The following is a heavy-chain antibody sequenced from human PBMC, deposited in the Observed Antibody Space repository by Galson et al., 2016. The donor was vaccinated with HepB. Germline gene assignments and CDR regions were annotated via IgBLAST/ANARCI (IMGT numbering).Heavy chain of an antibody. Sequence: SETLSLTCAVYGGSFSGYDWAWVRQPPGKGLEWIGEISHTGGTKDNPSLESRVTISMDASKNQFSLKLSSLTAADTAVYYCGRGQHTNSADGHWGQGTLVTVSS. CDR2: ISHTGGT. J-gene: IGHJ4*02. CDR3: GRGQHTNSADGH. CDR1: GGSFSGYD. D-gene: IGHD5-24*01. V-gene: IGHV4-34*01.